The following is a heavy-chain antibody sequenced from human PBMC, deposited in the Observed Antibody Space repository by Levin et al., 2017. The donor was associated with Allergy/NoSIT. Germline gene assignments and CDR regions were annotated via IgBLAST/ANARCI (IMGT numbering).Heavy chain of an antibody. CDR3: AKRGITMVRGVSYYFDY. V-gene: IGHV3-23*01. D-gene: IGHD3-10*01. J-gene: IGHJ4*02. CDR2: ISGSGGST. Sequence: GESLKISCAASGFTFSSYAMSWVRQAPGKGLEWVSAISGSGGSTYYADSVKGRFTISRDNSKNTLYLQMNSLRAEDTAVYYCAKRGITMVRGVSYYFDYWGQGTLVTVSS. CDR1: GFTFSSYA.